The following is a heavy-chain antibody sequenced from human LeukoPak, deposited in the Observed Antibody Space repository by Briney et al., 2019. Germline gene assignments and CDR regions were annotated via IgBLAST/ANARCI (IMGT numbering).Heavy chain of an antibody. V-gene: IGHV3-48*03. CDR2: ISSSGSTI. CDR3: ARAGLGKGVWFDP. D-gene: IGHD7-27*01. Sequence: GGSLRLSCAASGFTFSSYEMNWVRQAPGKGLEWVSYISSSGSTIYYADSVKGRFTISRDNAKNPLYLQMNSLRAEDTAVYYCARAGLGKGVWFDPWGQGTLVTVSS. J-gene: IGHJ5*02. CDR1: GFTFSSYE.